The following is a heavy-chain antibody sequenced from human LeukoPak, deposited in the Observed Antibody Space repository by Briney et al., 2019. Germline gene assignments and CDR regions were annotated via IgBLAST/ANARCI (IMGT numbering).Heavy chain of an antibody. CDR1: GYTFTSYY. V-gene: IGHV1-46*01. J-gene: IGHJ3*02. CDR2: INPSGGST. D-gene: IGHD3-10*01. CDR3: ARGEVRGVIITAYDAFDI. Sequence: GASVKVSCKASGYTFTSYYMHWVRQAPGQGLEWMGIINPSGGSTSYAQKFQGRVTMTRDTSTSTVYMELSSLRSEDTAVYYCARGEVRGVIITAYDAFDIWGQGTVVTVSS.